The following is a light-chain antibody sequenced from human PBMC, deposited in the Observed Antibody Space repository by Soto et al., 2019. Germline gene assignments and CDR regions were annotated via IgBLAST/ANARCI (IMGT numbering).Light chain of an antibody. CDR2: DAS. V-gene: IGKV3-11*01. CDR1: QSVGNY. Sequence: EIVLTQSPATLSLSPGERATVSCRASQSVGNYLLWHQQKPGQAPRVLIYDASNRAAGIPARFSGSGSGTDFTLTISSLEPEDFAVYYCQQRRSWPITFGQGTRLEIK. CDR3: QQRRSWPIT. J-gene: IGKJ5*01.